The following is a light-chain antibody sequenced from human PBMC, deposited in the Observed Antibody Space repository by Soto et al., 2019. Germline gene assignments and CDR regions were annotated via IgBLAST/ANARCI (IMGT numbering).Light chain of an antibody. Sequence: DIQMTQSPSTLSASVGDRVTITCRASQSISSWLAWYQQKPGKAPKLLIYDASSLESGFPSRFSGSGSGTEFTLNIRSLQADDFATYYCQQYNSYSWTFGQGTKVEIK. J-gene: IGKJ1*01. V-gene: IGKV1-5*01. CDR3: QQYNSYSWT. CDR2: DAS. CDR1: QSISSW.